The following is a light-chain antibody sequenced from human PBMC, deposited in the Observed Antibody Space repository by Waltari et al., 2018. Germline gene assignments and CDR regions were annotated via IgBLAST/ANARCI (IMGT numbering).Light chain of an antibody. Sequence: SSELTQDPAVSVALGQPVVIPCQGASLRGYYASRYQQKPGQDPVLVNYWKNNRPAGTPARFPGSSAGNTASLTINGAQAEDEADYYCNSRDSSGNHGVCGGGTKRTVL. J-gene: IGLJ2*01. V-gene: IGLV3-19*01. CDR3: NSRDSSGNHGV. CDR2: WKN. CDR1: SLRGYY.